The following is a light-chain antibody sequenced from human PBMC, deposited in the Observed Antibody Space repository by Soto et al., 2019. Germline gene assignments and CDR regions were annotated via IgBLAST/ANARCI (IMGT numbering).Light chain of an antibody. CDR2: AAS. CDR3: QQSYNVLSWT. V-gene: IGKV1-39*01. Sequence: DIQMTQSPSSLSASVGDRVTITCRASQSIGSYLNWYRQIPEKAPELLIYAASNLQKDVPSNFRGSGSVTDFTLTITILQPEDFASYYCQQSYNVLSWTFGQGTKLDIK. CDR1: QSIGSY. J-gene: IGKJ1*01.